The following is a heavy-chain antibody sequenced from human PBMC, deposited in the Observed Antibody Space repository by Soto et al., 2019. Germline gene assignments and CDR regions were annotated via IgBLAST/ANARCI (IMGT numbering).Heavy chain of an antibody. CDR2: IIPILGIA. Sequence: SVKVSCKASGGTFSSYTISWVRQAPGQGLEWMGRIIPILGIANYAQKFQGRVTITADKSTSTAYMELSSLRSEDTAVYYCARDQGSYYDILTGYYSDYWGQGTLVTVSS. D-gene: IGHD3-9*01. CDR1: GGTFSSYT. V-gene: IGHV1-69*04. J-gene: IGHJ4*02. CDR3: ARDQGSYYDILTGYYSDY.